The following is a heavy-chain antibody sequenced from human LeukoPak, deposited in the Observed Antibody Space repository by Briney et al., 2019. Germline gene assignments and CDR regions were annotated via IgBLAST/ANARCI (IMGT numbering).Heavy chain of an antibody. CDR3: ARGRVDRLRFLEWFLDWFDP. V-gene: IGHV3-11*04. CDR1: GFTFSDYY. CDR2: ISSSGSTI. J-gene: IGHJ5*02. Sequence: GGSLRLSCAASGFTFSDYYMSWIRQAPGKGLEWVSYISSSGSTIYYADSVKGRFTISRDNAKNSLYLQMNSLRAEDTAVYYCARGRVDRLRFLEWFLDWFDPWGQGTLVTVSS. D-gene: IGHD3-3*01.